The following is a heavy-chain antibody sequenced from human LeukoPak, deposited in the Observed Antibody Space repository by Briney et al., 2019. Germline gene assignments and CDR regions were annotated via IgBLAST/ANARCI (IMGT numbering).Heavy chain of an antibody. CDR3: ARQYSSIDFRSSWFDP. J-gene: IGHJ5*02. CDR1: GYSFTSYW. V-gene: IGHV5-51*01. CDR2: IYPGDSDT. Sequence: GESLKISCKGSGYSFTSYWIGWVRQMPGKGLEWMGIIYPGDSDTRYSPSFQGQVTISADKSISTAYLQWSSLKASDTAMYYCARQYSSIDFRSSWFDPWGQGTLVSVSS. D-gene: IGHD2-2*01.